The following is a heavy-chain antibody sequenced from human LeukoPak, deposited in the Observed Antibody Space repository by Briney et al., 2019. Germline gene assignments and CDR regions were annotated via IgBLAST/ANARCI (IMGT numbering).Heavy chain of an antibody. CDR1: GDSISSGNW. V-gene: IGHV4-4*02. J-gene: IGHJ4*02. Sequence: ASETLSLTCAVSGDSISSGNWWSWVRQPPAKGLEWIGEIYHSGSTNYNPSLKSRVTISVDKSKNQFSLKLSSVTAADAAVYYCARGNVALGETYYFDYWGQGTLVTVS. CDR2: IYHSGST. D-gene: IGHD3-3*02. CDR3: ARGNVALGETYYFDY.